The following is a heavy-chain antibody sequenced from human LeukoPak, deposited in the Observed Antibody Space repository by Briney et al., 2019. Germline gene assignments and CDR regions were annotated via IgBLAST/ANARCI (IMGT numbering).Heavy chain of an antibody. V-gene: IGHV4-39*07. CDR3: ARDRSGFYYDFDN. J-gene: IGHJ4*02. CDR1: GGTISTTSNY. D-gene: IGHD3-3*01. Sequence: SETLSLTCTVAGGTISTTSNYWGWIRQPPGKGLEWIGSFSYSGSTYYNPSLKSRVTISEDASKNQFSLRLSSVTAADTAVYYCARDRSGFYYDFDNWGQGTLVIVSS. CDR2: FSYSGST.